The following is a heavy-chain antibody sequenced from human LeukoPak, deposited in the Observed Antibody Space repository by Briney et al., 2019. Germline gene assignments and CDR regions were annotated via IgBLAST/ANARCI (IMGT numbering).Heavy chain of an antibody. D-gene: IGHD3-9*01. Sequence: SETLSLTCTVSGGSIGSSSYYWGWIRQPPGKGLGWIGSIYYSGSTYYNPSLKSRVTISVDTSKNQFSLKLSSVTAADTAVYYCARDLLRYSLDYWGQGTLVTVSS. CDR3: ARDLLRYSLDY. CDR2: IYYSGST. CDR1: GGSIGSSSYY. J-gene: IGHJ4*02. V-gene: IGHV4-39*07.